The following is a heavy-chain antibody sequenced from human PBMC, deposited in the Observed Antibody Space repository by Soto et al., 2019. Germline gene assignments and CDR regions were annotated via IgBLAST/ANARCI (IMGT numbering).Heavy chain of an antibody. J-gene: IGHJ3*02. Sequence: QVQLVESGGGLVKPGGSLRLSCAASGFTFSDYYMSWIRQAPGKGLEWVSYISSSGSTIYYADSVKGRFTISRDNAKNTLYLQMNSLRAEDTAVYYCARDPDLVAAMAFAFDIWGQGTMVTVSS. V-gene: IGHV3-11*01. CDR3: ARDPDLVAAMAFAFDI. CDR1: GFTFSDYY. CDR2: ISSSGSTI. D-gene: IGHD2-15*01.